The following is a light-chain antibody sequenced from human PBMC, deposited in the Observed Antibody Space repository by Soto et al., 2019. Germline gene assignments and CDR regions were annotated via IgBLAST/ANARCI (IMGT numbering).Light chain of an antibody. CDR1: QSVSSY. CDR2: DAS. V-gene: IGKV3-11*01. J-gene: IGKJ1*01. CDR3: QQRSNWRT. Sequence: EIVVTQSPATLSLSPGERATLSCRASQSVSSYLAWYQQKPGQAPRLLIYDASNRATGIPARFSGSGSGTDFTLTISTLEPEDFAVYYCQQRSNWRTVGQGTKVDSK.